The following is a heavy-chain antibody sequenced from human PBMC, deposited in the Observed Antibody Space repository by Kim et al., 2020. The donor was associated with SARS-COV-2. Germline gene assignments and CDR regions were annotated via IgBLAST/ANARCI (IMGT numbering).Heavy chain of an antibody. CDR1: GFSFTNSW. J-gene: IGHJ4*02. V-gene: IGHV5-51*01. CDR3: ARQVYSSSWGFDY. CDR2: IYPGDSDT. D-gene: IGHD6-13*01. Sequence: GESLKISCKGSGFSFTNSWIGWVRQMPGKGLEWMGIIYPGDSDTRYSPSFQGQVTISADKSISTTYLQWSSLKASDTAIYYCARQVYSSSWGFDYWGQGTLVTVTS.